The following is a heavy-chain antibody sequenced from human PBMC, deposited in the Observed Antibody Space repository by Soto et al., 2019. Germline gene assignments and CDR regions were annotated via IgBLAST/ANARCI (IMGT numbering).Heavy chain of an antibody. Sequence: QVQLQQWGAGLLKPSETLSLTCAVYGGSFSGYYWSWIRQPPGKGLEWIGEITHSGGTNYNPSLNSRVTISVDPSKNPFSLKLSSVTAADTAVYYCAREYCSSTRCRTYNWFDPWGQGTLVTFSS. CDR1: GGSFSGYY. V-gene: IGHV4-34*01. J-gene: IGHJ5*02. CDR2: ITHSGGT. CDR3: AREYCSSTRCRTYNWFDP. D-gene: IGHD2-2*01.